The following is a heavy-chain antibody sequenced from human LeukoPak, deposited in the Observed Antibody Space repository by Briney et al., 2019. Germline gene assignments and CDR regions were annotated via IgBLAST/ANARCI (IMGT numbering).Heavy chain of an antibody. Sequence: PGGSLRLPCAASGFTFSSYVMNWVRQTPGRGLEWVSVLYSSGSAHYADSVMGRFTISRDNSKNTLYLQMNSLRAEDTGIFYCARSKLERGAFDIWGLGAMVTVSS. CDR3: ARSKLERGAFDI. J-gene: IGHJ3*02. V-gene: IGHV3-66*01. D-gene: IGHD1-1*01. CDR1: GFTFSSYV. CDR2: LYSSGSA.